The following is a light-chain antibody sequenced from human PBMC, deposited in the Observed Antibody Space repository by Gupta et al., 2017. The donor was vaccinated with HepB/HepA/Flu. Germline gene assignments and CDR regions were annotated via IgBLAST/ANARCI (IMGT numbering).Light chain of an antibody. CDR2: QDS. J-gene: IGLJ2*01. V-gene: IGLV3-1*01. CDR1: KLGDKY. CDR3: QAGDSSIHVV. Sequence: SYELTQPPSVSVSPGQTASITCSVDKLGDKYACWYQQKPGQSPVLVIYQDSKRPSGIPERFSGSNSGNTATLTISGTQAMDEADYYCQAGDSSIHVVFGGGTKLTVL.